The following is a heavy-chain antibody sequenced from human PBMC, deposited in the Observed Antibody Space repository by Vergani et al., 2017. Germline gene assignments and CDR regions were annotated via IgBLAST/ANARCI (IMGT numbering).Heavy chain of an antibody. J-gene: IGHJ3*02. CDR2: ISGSGGST. CDR3: AKEGYCSGGSCDDAFDI. Sequence: EVQLVESGGGVVQPGRSLRLSCAASGFTFSSYGMHWVRQAPGKGLEWVSAISGSGGSTYYADSVKGRFTISRDNAKNTLYLQMNSLRAEDTAVYYCAKEGYCSGGSCDDAFDIWGQGTMVTVSS. D-gene: IGHD2-15*01. CDR1: GFTFSSYG. V-gene: IGHV3-23*04.